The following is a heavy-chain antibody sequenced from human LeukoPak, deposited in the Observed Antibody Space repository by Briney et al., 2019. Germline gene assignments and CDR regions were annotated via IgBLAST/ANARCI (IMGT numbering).Heavy chain of an antibody. J-gene: IGHJ6*03. CDR3: ARDRPIVVVPAAKDLDYYYYYMDV. CDR1: GGSFSGYY. V-gene: IGHV4-34*01. D-gene: IGHD2-2*01. CDR2: INYSGST. Sequence: SETLSLTCAVYGGSFSGYYWSWIRQPPGKGLGWSGEINYSGSTNYNPSLKSRVTISVDTSKNQFSLKLSSVTAADTAVYYCARDRPIVVVPAAKDLDYYYYYMDVWGKGTTATVSS.